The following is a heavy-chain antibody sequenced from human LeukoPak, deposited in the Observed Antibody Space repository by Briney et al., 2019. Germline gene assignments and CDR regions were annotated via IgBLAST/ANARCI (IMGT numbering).Heavy chain of an antibody. CDR3: ARERGRGRDSPWFDY. Sequence: GGSLRLSCAASGFTFSSYAMSWVRQAPGKGLELVSAISGSGGSTYYADSVKGRFTVSRDNSKNTLYLQMNSLRAEDTAVYYCARERGRGRDSPWFDYWGQGTLVTVSS. V-gene: IGHV3-23*01. D-gene: IGHD1-26*01. J-gene: IGHJ4*02. CDR1: GFTFSSYA. CDR2: ISGSGGST.